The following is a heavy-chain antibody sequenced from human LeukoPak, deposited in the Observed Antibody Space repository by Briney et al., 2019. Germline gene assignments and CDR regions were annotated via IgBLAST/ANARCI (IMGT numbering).Heavy chain of an antibody. Sequence: GGSLRLSCTASGVTFGDYAMSWVRQAPGKGLEWLAAISDDGSNKYYGDSVKGRFTISRDNSKNAVYLQLNSLRADDTAVYYCASRNPYDAFDIWGQGTMVTVSS. J-gene: IGHJ3*02. CDR2: ISDDGSNK. D-gene: IGHD1-14*01. CDR1: GVTFGDYA. CDR3: ASRNPYDAFDI. V-gene: IGHV3-30*04.